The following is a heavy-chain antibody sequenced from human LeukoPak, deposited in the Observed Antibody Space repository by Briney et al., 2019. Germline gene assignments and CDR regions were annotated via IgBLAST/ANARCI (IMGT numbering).Heavy chain of an antibody. D-gene: IGHD5-12*01. CDR1: GYTLTELS. CDR2: FDPEDGET. J-gene: IGHJ4*02. CDR3: ATATRGYSGYDYFPTPDQTIPYYFDY. V-gene: IGHV1-24*01. Sequence: ASVKVSCKVSGYTLTELSMHWVRQAPGKGLEWMGGFDPEDGETIYAQKFQGRVTMTEDTSTDTAYMELSSLGSEDTAVYYCATATRGYSGYDYFPTPDQTIPYYFDYWGQGTLVTVSS.